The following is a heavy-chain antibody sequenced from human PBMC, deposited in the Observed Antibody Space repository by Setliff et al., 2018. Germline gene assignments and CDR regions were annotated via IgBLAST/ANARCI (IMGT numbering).Heavy chain of an antibody. V-gene: IGHV4-39*07. CDR1: GGSISTSNYH. CDR3: VRVRVVQGYYEFDS. Sequence: PSETLSLTCNVSGGSISTSNYHWGWVRQPPGEGLEWIANIYFNGNTVKQPYLKSRVSISIDTSKNHFSLGLSSVIAADTATYYCVRVRVVQGYYEFDSWGQGALVTAPQ. J-gene: IGHJ4*02. CDR2: IYFNGNT. D-gene: IGHD3-16*01.